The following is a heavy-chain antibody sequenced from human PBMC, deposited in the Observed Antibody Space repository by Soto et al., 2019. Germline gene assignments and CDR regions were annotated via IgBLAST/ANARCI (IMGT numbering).Heavy chain of an antibody. CDR2: ISAYNGNT. J-gene: IGHJ4*02. Sequence: ASVKVSCKASGYTFTSYGISWVRQAPGQGLEWMGWISAYNGNTNYAQKLQGRVTMTTDTSTSTAYMELRSLRSDDTAVYYCARALYDFWSGYGEYYFDYWGQGTLVTVSS. CDR1: GYTFTSYG. D-gene: IGHD3-3*01. CDR3: ARALYDFWSGYGEYYFDY. V-gene: IGHV1-18*01.